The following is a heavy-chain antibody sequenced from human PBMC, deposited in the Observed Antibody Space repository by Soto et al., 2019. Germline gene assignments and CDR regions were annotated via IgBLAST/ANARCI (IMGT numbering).Heavy chain of an antibody. V-gene: IGHV1-69*08. Sequence: QVQLVQSGAEVKKPGSSVKVSCKASGGTFSSYTISWVRQAPGQGLEWMGRIIPILGIANYAQKFQGRVTITADKSTSTAYMELSSLRSEDTAVYYCARDTGDSSSWNYWGQGTLVTVSS. J-gene: IGHJ4*02. CDR1: GGTFSSYT. D-gene: IGHD6-13*01. CDR3: ARDTGDSSSWNY. CDR2: IIPILGIA.